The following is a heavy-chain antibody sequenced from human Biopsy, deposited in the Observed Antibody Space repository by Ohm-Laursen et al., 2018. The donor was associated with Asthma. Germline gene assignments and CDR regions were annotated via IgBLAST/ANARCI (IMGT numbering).Heavy chain of an antibody. CDR3: VSPPGY. V-gene: IGHV4-39*01. J-gene: IGHJ4*02. Sequence: SETLSLTCTVSGGSISSSSYYWGWIRRPPGKGLGFIGTIYYSGSTYYNPSLKSRVTLSVDASKNQFSLKLTSVTAADTAVYYCVSPPGYWGQGARVTVSS. CDR2: IYYSGST. CDR1: GGSISSSSYY.